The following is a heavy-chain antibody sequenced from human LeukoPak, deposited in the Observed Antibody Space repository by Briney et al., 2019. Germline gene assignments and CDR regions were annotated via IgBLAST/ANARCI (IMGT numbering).Heavy chain of an antibody. CDR2: MYTSGST. Sequence: PSQTLSLTCNVSGGSLSSGTYYWTWIRQPAGKGLEWIGRMYTSGSTNYNPSLKGRVSISVDTSKNQFSLKLSSVTAADTAVYYCAREGVWEVLSYRGQGTPVTVSS. CDR1: GGSLSSGTYY. CDR3: AREGVWEVLSY. V-gene: IGHV4-61*02. D-gene: IGHD1-26*01. J-gene: IGHJ4*02.